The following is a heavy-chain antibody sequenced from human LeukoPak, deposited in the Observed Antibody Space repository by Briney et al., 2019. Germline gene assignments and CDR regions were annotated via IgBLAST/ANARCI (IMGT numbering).Heavy chain of an antibody. CDR1: GGSISSYY. J-gene: IGHJ6*03. CDR3: ARDQYNWNLGGYYYYMDV. D-gene: IGHD1-7*01. Sequence: PSETLSLTCTVSGGSISSYYWSWIRQPPGKGLEWIGYIYYSGSTNYNPSLKSRVTISVDTSKNQFSLKLSSVTAADTAVYYCARDQYNWNLGGYYYYMDVWGKGTTVTISS. V-gene: IGHV4-59*01. CDR2: IYYSGST.